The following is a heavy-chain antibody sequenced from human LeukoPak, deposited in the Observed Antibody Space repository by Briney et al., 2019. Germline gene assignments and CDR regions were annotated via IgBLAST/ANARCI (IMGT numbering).Heavy chain of an antibody. Sequence: SGTLSLTRTVSGGSISSSSYYWGWTRQPPGKGLEWLGSIYYSGSTYYNPSLKSRVTISVDASKNQFSLKLSSVTAADTAVYYCARQPLNSGSYFDYWGQGTLVTVSS. CDR3: ARQPLNSGSYFDY. CDR1: GGSISSSSYY. CDR2: IYYSGST. V-gene: IGHV4-39*01. D-gene: IGHD1-26*01. J-gene: IGHJ4*02.